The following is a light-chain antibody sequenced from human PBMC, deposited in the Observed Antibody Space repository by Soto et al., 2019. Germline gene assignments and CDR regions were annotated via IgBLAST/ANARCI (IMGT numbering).Light chain of an antibody. CDR1: QSVLYSSNNKNY. CDR2: WAS. Sequence: DIVMTQSPDSLAVSLGESATINCKSSQSVLYSSNNKNYLAWYQQKPGQPPKLLIYWASTRESGVPDRFSGSGSGTDFTLNISSLQAEDVAVYYCQQYYSTPPLTFGQGTKVELK. V-gene: IGKV4-1*01. J-gene: IGKJ1*01. CDR3: QQYYSTPPLT.